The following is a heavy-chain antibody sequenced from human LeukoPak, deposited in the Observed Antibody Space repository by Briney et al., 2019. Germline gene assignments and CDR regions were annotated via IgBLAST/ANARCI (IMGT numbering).Heavy chain of an antibody. CDR3: AKSSRSSPRDFDY. V-gene: IGHV3-23*01. Sequence: PGGSLRLSCAASGFTFSSYAMSWVRQAPGKGLEWVSGISGSGGSTYYADSVKGQFTISRDNSENSLYLQMNSLRAEDTAVYYCAKSSRSSPRDFDYWGQGTLVTVSS. J-gene: IGHJ4*02. D-gene: IGHD6-6*01. CDR1: GFTFSSYA. CDR2: ISGSGGST.